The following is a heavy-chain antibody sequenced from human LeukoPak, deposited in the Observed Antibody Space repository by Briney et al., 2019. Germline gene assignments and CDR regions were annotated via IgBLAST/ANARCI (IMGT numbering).Heavy chain of an antibody. CDR3: AKSQFVGATYALDI. D-gene: IGHD1-26*01. CDR1: GFPLTSYW. V-gene: IGHV3-74*01. J-gene: IGHJ3*02. CDR2: IKYDGSST. Sequence: GGSLRLSCRVSGFPLTSYWMHWVRQVPGKGLVWVARIKYDGSSTNYADFVKGRFTLSRDNYKNTLNLQMNSLRAEDTAVYYCAKSQFVGATYALDIWGQGTMVSVSS.